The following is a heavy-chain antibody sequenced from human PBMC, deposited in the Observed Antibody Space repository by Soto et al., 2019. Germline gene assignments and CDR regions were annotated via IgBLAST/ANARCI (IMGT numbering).Heavy chain of an antibody. Sequence: GGSLRLSCAATGFTFSNYNMNWVRQAPGKGLDWLSYISSTSSIITYADSVKGRFTISRDNARNSLYLQMNSLTDEDTAVYYCAADPLPLTYSSGWYADFDHWGQGTLVTGSS. J-gene: IGHJ4*02. CDR2: ISSTSSII. V-gene: IGHV3-48*02. CDR3: AADPLPLTYSSGWYADFDH. D-gene: IGHD6-19*01. CDR1: GFTFSNYN.